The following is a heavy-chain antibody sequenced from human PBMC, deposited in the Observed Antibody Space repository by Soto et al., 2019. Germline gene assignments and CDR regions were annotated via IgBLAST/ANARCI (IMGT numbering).Heavy chain of an antibody. CDR2: ISYDGSNK. D-gene: IGHD7-27*01. V-gene: IGHV3-30-3*01. J-gene: IGHJ4*02. CDR3: ARAPSNLFDY. Sequence: GESLKISCAASGFTFSSYAMHWVRQAPGKGLEWVAVISYDGSNKYYADSVKGRFTISRDNSKNTLYLQMNSLRAEDTAVYYCARAPSNLFDYWGQGTLVTVSS. CDR1: GFTFSSYA.